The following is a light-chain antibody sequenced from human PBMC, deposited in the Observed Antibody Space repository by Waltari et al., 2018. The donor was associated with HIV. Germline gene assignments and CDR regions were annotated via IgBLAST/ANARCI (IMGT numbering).Light chain of an antibody. CDR1: TRDICDYNY. CDR2: EVS. V-gene: IGLV2-14*01. Sequence: QSALTQPASVSGSLGQSITVSCTGTTRDICDYNYVSWYQQLPDKAPTLIIYEVSNRPSGVSHRFSGSKSGNTASLTISGLQSDDESTYFCSSYTAANTILFGGGTKLTVL. J-gene: IGLJ2*01. CDR3: SSYTAANTIL.